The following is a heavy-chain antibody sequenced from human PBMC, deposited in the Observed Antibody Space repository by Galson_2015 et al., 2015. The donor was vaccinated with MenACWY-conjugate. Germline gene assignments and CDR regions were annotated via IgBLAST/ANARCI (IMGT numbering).Heavy chain of an antibody. J-gene: IGHJ4*02. CDR3: ARAAGGWINYFDY. CDR2: IKQDGSEK. Sequence: SLRLSCAASGFTFSSYWMSWVRQAPGKGLEWVANIKQDGSEKYYVDSVKGRFTISRDNAKNSLYLQMNSLRAEDTAVYYCARAAGGWINYFDYWGQGTLVTVSS. V-gene: IGHV3-7*03. D-gene: IGHD6-19*01. CDR1: GFTFSSYW.